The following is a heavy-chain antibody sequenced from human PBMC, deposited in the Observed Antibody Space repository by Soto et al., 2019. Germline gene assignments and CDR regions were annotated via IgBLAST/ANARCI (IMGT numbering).Heavy chain of an antibody. CDR2: ISSSGSTI. Sequence: NPVGSLRLSCAASGFTFSDYYMSWIRQAPGKGLEWVSYISSSGSTIYYADSVKGRFTISRDNAKNSLYLQMNSLRAEDTAVYYCARDLAVAALYGMDVWGQGTTVTVSS. CDR3: ARDLAVAALYGMDV. J-gene: IGHJ6*02. V-gene: IGHV3-11*01. D-gene: IGHD6-19*01. CDR1: GFTFSDYY.